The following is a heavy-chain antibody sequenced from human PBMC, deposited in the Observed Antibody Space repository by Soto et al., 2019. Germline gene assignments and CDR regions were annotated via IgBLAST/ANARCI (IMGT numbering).Heavy chain of an antibody. D-gene: IGHD2-2*01. CDR3: ARGSSMGAFDI. CDR1: GGTFSSYT. J-gene: IGHJ3*02. V-gene: IGHV1-69*02. Sequence: QVQLVQSGAEVKKPGSSVKVSCKASGGTFSSYTISWVRQAPGQGLEWMGRIIPILGIANYAQKFQGRVTSTADKSTSTAYMELSSLRSEDTAVYYCARGSSMGAFDIWGQGTMVTVSS. CDR2: IIPILGIA.